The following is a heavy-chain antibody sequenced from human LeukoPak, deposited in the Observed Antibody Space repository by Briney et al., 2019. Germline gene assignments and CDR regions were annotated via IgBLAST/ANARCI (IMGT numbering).Heavy chain of an antibody. J-gene: IGHJ6*04. CDR1: GFTFSNHG. V-gene: IGHV3-48*04. CDR2: ISSSGSTI. Sequence: PGGTLRLSCAASGFTFSNHGMNWVRQAPGKGLEWVSYISSSGSTIYYADSVKGRFTISRDNAKNSLYLQMNSLRAGDTAVYYCAELGITMIGGVWGKGTTVTISS. D-gene: IGHD3-10*02. CDR3: AELGITMIGGV.